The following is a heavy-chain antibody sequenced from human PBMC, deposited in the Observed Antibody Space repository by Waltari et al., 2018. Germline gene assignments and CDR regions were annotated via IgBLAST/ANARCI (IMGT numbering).Heavy chain of an antibody. D-gene: IGHD3-22*01. Sequence: QVQLQQWGAGLLKPSETLSLTCAVYGGSFSGYYWSWIRQPPGKGLEWIGEINHSGSTNYNPSLKSRVTISVDTSKNQFSLKLSSVTAADTAVYYCARGMGATMIVVDDHQYYFDYWGQGTLVTVSS. J-gene: IGHJ4*02. V-gene: IGHV4-34*01. CDR1: GGSFSGYY. CDR2: INHSGST. CDR3: ARGMGATMIVVDDHQYYFDY.